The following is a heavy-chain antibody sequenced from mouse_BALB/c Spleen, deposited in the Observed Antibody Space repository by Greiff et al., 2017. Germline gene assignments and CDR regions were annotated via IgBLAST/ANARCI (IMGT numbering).Heavy chain of an antibody. Sequence: VQLVESGPGLVQPSQSLSITCTVSGFSLTSYGVHWVRQSPGKGLEWLGVIWSGGSTDYNAAFISRLSISKDNSKSQVFFKMNSLQANDTAIYYCASYYRYDKAWFAYWGQGTLVTVSA. CDR2: IWSGGST. D-gene: IGHD2-14*01. CDR3: ASYYRYDKAWFAY. CDR1: GFSLTSYG. J-gene: IGHJ3*01. V-gene: IGHV2-2*02.